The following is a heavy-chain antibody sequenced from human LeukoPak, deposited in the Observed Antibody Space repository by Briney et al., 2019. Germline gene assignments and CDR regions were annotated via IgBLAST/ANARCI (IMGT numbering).Heavy chain of an antibody. V-gene: IGHV4-34*01. CDR2: INHSGST. CDR1: GGSFSGYY. Sequence: SETLSLTCAVYGGSFSGYYWSWIRQPPGKGLEWIGEINHSGSTNYNPSLKSRVTISVDTSKNQFSLKLSSVTAADTAVYYCARRHQYYYDNSGEDFDYWGQGTLVTVSS. J-gene: IGHJ4*02. CDR3: ARRHQYYYDNSGEDFDY. D-gene: IGHD3-22*01.